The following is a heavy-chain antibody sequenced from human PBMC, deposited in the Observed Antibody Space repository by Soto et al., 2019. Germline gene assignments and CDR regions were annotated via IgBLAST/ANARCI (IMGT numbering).Heavy chain of an antibody. J-gene: IGHJ4*02. Sequence: PGGSLRLSCAASGFTFSSYWMSWVRQAPGKGLEWVAVVSIGGSTHYADSVRGRFTISRDNSKNTLSLQMNSLTAEDTAVYFCAKRRGAGGHFDYWGQGALVTVSS. CDR1: GFTFSSYW. D-gene: IGHD2-15*01. V-gene: IGHV3-23*01. CDR3: AKRRGAGGHFDY. CDR2: VSIGGST.